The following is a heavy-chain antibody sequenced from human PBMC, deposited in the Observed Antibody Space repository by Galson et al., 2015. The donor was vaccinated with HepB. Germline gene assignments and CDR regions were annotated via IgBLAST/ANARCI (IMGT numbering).Heavy chain of an antibody. CDR2: ITSGNSI. CDR3: TRDRFELADRGKIMDF. CDR1: GFTFTSYS. V-gene: IGHV3-48*04. Sequence: SLRLSCAASGFTFTSYSMNWVRQAPGKGLEWVSYITSGNSIKYGDSVKGRFTISRDSAKSSLYLQMTSLRAEDTGVYYCTRDRFELADRGKIMDFWGQGTLVTVSS. D-gene: IGHD6-13*01. J-gene: IGHJ4*02.